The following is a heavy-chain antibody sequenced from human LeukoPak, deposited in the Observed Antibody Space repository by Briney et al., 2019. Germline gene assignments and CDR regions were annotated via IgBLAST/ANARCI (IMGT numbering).Heavy chain of an antibody. J-gene: IGHJ3*02. CDR3: AREASGYSYGLDAFDI. CDR1: GFTFDDYG. Sequence: WAGGSLRLSCAASGFTFDDYGLSWVRQAPGKGLEWVSTINWNGGSTGYADSVKGRSTISRDNAKNSLYLQMNSLRAEDTAVYYCAREASGYSYGLDAFDIWGQGTMVTVSS. V-gene: IGHV3-20*04. D-gene: IGHD5-18*01. CDR2: INWNGGST.